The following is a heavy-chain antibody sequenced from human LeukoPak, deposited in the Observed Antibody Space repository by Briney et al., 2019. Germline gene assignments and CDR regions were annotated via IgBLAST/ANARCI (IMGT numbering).Heavy chain of an antibody. J-gene: IGHJ6*04. CDR2: ISYDGSNK. V-gene: IGHV3-30*04. CDR1: GFTFSSYA. CDR3: AGGYGSGSYRDYYYGMDV. D-gene: IGHD3-10*01. Sequence: GSLRLSCAASGFTFSSYAMHWVRQAPGKGLEWVAVISYDGSNKYYADSVKGRFTISRDNSKNTLYLQMNSLRAEDTAVYYCAGGYGSGSYRDYYYGMDVWGKGTTVTVSS.